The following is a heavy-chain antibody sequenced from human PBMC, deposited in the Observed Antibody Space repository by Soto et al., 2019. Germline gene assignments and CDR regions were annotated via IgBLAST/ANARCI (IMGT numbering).Heavy chain of an antibody. CDR1: GYTFISYG. Sequence: ASVKVSCNASGYTFISYGIGSVRHAPGQGLEWMGWISAYNGNTNYAQKLQGRVTMTTDTSTSTAYMELRSLRSDDTAVYYCARDVTGIAVAGNHYYHGMDVWGQGTTVSVTS. V-gene: IGHV1-18*01. CDR3: ARDVTGIAVAGNHYYHGMDV. D-gene: IGHD6-19*01. CDR2: ISAYNGNT. J-gene: IGHJ6*02.